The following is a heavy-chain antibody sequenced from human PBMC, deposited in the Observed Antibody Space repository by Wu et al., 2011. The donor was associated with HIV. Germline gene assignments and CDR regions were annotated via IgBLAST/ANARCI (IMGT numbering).Heavy chain of an antibody. CDR1: GYTFTGYY. V-gene: IGHV1-2*02. J-gene: IGHJ4*02. Sequence: QVQLVQSGAELKKPGASLNVSCKASGYTFTGYYLHWVRQAPGQGLEWMGWINPNSGATNYAQTFQGRVAMTRDTSINTVYMELRRLKSDDTAIYYCAKEASAGTFDYWGQGTLVTVSS. CDR3: AKEASAGTFDY. D-gene: IGHD6-13*01. CDR2: INPNSGAT.